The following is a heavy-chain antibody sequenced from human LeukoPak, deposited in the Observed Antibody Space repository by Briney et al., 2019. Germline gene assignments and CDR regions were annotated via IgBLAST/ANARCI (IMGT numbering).Heavy chain of an antibody. J-gene: IGHJ3*02. D-gene: IGHD3-3*01. Sequence: ASVKVSCEASGYTFTGYYMHWVRQAPGQGLEWMGWINPNSGGTNYAQKFQGRVTMTRDTSISTAYMELSRLRSDDTAVYYCARVRFLEWFRVDIWGQGIMVTVSS. CDR1: GYTFTGYY. CDR3: ARVRFLEWFRVDI. V-gene: IGHV1-2*02. CDR2: INPNSGGT.